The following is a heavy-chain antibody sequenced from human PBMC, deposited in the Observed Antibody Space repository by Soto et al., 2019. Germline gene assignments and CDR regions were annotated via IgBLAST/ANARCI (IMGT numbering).Heavy chain of an antibody. CDR2: ISGSGGNT. J-gene: IGHJ4*02. D-gene: IGHD3-22*01. CDR3: ANYNYYHASGQS. V-gene: IGHV3-23*01. CDR1: GFTFTSYA. Sequence: GGPLTLSCAASGFTFTSYAMSWVRQAPGKRLGWVSAISGSGGNTYYADSVKGRFTISRDNSKNTLYLQMNSLRAEDTAVYYCANYNYYHASGQSWGKGNLITVHS.